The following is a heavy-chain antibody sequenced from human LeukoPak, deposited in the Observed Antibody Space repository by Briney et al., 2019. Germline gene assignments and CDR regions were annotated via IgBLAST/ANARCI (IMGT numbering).Heavy chain of an antibody. CDR2: IYHSGSA. D-gene: IGHD6-19*01. J-gene: IGHJ4*02. V-gene: IGHV4-4*02. CDR3: ARELAVTGTIDY. Sequence: SETLSLTCAVSGDSISSSNWWSWVRQPPGKGLEWIGEIYHSGSANYNPSLRGRVTISVDKSKNQFSLKLSSVTAADTAVYYCARELAVTGTIDYWGQGTLVTVSS. CDR1: GDSISSSNW.